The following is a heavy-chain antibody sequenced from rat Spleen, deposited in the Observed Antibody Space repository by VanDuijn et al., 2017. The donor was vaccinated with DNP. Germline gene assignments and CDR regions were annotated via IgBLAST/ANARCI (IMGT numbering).Heavy chain of an antibody. CDR3: ARGLNYGGFSYSWYFDF. CDR1: GYSITSSY. J-gene: IGHJ1*01. V-gene: IGHV3-1*01. Sequence: EVQLQESGPGLVKPSQSLSLTCSVTGYSITSSYWGWIRKFPGNKMEWMGYISYSGFTSFSPFLKGRISITRDTSKNQFFLQLNSVTTEDTATYYCARGLNYGGFSYSWYFDFWGPGTMVTVSS. CDR2: ISYSGFT. D-gene: IGHD1-11*01.